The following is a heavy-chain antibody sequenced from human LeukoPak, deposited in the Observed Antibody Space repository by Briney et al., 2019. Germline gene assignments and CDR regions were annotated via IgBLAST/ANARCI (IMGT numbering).Heavy chain of an antibody. CDR3: AKEFRDGYNKVFDY. Sequence: PGGSLRLSCAASGFTFSSYGMHWVRQAPGKGLEWVALISYDGSNKYYVDSVKGRFTISRDNSKNTLYLQMNSLRAEDTAVYYCAKEFRDGYNKVFDYWGQGTLVTVSS. D-gene: IGHD5-24*01. CDR1: GFTFSSYG. CDR2: ISYDGSNK. J-gene: IGHJ4*02. V-gene: IGHV3-30*18.